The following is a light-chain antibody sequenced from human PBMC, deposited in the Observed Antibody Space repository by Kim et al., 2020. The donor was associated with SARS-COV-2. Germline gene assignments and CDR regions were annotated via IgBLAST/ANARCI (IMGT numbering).Light chain of an antibody. CDR2: GAS. CDR1: QDIRND. Sequence: ASGGDRVTITCRARQDIRNDLGWYQQNPGRAPKRLLCGASSLQSGVPSRFSGSGTGTGFTLTISSLQPEDCATYFCLQDNTCPITFGRGKRLEIK. V-gene: IGKV1-17*01. J-gene: IGKJ5*01. CDR3: LQDNTCPIT.